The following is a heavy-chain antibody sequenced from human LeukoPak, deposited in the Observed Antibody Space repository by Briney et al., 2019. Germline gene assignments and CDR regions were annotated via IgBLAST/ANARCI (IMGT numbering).Heavy chain of an antibody. Sequence: ASVKVSCKASGYTFTGYYVHWVRQAPGQGLEWMGRIIPILGIANYAQKFQGRVTITADKSTSTAYMELSSLRSEDTAVYYCARDRGGYREYYFDYWGQGTLVTVSS. J-gene: IGHJ4*02. D-gene: IGHD3-10*01. CDR2: IIPILGIA. CDR1: GYTFTGYY. CDR3: ARDRGGYREYYFDY. V-gene: IGHV1-69*04.